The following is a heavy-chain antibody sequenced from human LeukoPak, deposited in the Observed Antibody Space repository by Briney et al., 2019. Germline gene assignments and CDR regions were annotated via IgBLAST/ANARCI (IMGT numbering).Heavy chain of an antibody. J-gene: IGHJ4*02. Sequence: GSLRLSCAASGFTVSSNYMSWVRQAPGKGLEWVSAISGSGGSTYYADSVKGRFTISRDNSKNTLYLRMNSLRAEDTAVYYCAKGPRITMIVVVITTAPDYWGQGTLVTVSS. CDR2: ISGSGGST. CDR1: GFTVSSNY. D-gene: IGHD3-22*01. V-gene: IGHV3-23*01. CDR3: AKGPRITMIVVVITTAPDY.